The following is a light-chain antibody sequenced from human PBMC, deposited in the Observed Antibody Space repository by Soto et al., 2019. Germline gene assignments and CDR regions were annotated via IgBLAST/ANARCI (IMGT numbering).Light chain of an antibody. V-gene: IGLV2-23*03. J-gene: IGLJ2*01. CDR2: EGS. Sequence: QSALTQPASVSGSPGQSITISCTGTSSDVGSYNLVSWYQQHPGKAPKLMIYEGSKRPSGVSNRFSGSKSGNTASLTISGFLAEDEADYYCCSYAGSSAFDVVFGGGTKLTVL. CDR1: SSDVGSYNL. CDR3: CSYAGSSAFDVV.